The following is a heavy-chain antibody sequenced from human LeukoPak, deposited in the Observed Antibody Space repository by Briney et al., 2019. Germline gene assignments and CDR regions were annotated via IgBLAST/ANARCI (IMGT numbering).Heavy chain of an antibody. CDR2: IYSGGST. CDR3: SRGEESLLWFGELLD. J-gene: IGHJ4*02. CDR1: GFTVSSNY. D-gene: IGHD3-10*01. Sequence: GGSLRLSCAASGFTVSSNYMSWVRQAPGKGLEWVSVIYSGGSTYYADSVKGRFTISRDNSKNTLYLQMNSLRAEDTAVYYCSRGEESLLWFGELLDWGQGTLVTVSS. V-gene: IGHV3-66*01.